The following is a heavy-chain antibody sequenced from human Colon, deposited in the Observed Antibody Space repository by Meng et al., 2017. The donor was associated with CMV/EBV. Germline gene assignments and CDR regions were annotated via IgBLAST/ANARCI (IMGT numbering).Heavy chain of an antibody. V-gene: IGHV1-2*02. J-gene: IGHJ4*02. CDR1: GHTCNGYF. CDR3: ATFGGDFDY. Sequence: QVQLEQSGAEVKGPAASVKVSCKTSGHTCNGYFMHWVRQAPGQGLEWMGWINPVTGDTSYAQKFQVRVTMTRDTSISTAYMELSSLRSDDTAVYYCATFGGDFDYWGQGTLVTVSS. D-gene: IGHD3-3*01. CDR2: INPVTGDT.